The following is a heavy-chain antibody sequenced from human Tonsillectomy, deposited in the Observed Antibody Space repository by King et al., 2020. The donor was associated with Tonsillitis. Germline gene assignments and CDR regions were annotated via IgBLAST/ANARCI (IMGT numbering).Heavy chain of an antibody. J-gene: IGHJ5*02. CDR2: INPNSGGT. D-gene: IGHD5-18*01. V-gene: IGHV1-2*02. CDR1: GYMFIGYY. CDR3: ARDRGYVDTGADNWFDP. Sequence: VQLVESGAEVKKTGASVKVSCKASGYMFIGYYMHWVRQAPGQGLEWMGWINPNSGGTRYAQKFQGRVTMTRDTSTSTAYMELSSLRSDDTAVYYCARDRGYVDTGADNWFDPWGQGTLVTVSS.